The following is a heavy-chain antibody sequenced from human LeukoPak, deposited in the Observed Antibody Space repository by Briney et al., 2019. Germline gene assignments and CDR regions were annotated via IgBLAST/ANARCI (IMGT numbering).Heavy chain of an antibody. D-gene: IGHD6-13*01. CDR2: INHSGST. V-gene: IGHV4-34*01. Sequence: TSETLSLTCAVYGESFSGYYWSWIRQPPGKGLEWIGEINHSGSTSYNPSLKSRVTISVDTSKNQFSLKLRSVTAADTAVYFCARGGQQQLLVREKRYFDLWGRGTPVIVSS. CDR3: ARGGQQQLLVREKRYFDL. J-gene: IGHJ2*01. CDR1: GESFSGYY.